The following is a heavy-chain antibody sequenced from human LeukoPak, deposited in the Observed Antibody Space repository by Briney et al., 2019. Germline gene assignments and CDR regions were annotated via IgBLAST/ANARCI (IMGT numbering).Heavy chain of an antibody. D-gene: IGHD2/OR15-2a*01. Sequence: PGGSLRLSCAASGFTFSSYSMNWVRQAPGKGLEWVSSISSSSSYIYYADSVKGRFTISRDNAKNSLYLQMNSLRAEDTAVYYCAGDSLTFYGAFDIWGQGTMVTVSS. CDR3: AGDSLTFYGAFDI. CDR2: ISSSSSYI. J-gene: IGHJ3*02. V-gene: IGHV3-21*01. CDR1: GFTFSSYS.